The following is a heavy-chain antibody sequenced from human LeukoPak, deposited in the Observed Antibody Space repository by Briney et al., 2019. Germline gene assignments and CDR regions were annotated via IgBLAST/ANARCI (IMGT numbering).Heavy chain of an antibody. CDR2: INWNGGST. CDR1: GFTFSSYW. CDR3: ARDGPYYYGSGSYYYYMDV. Sequence: GGSLRLSCAASGFTFSSYWMHWVRQAPGKGLEWVSGINWNGGSTGYADSVKGRFTISRDNAKNSLYLQMNSLRAEDTALYYCARDGPYYYGSGSYYYYMDVWGKGTTVTVSS. D-gene: IGHD3-10*01. J-gene: IGHJ6*03. V-gene: IGHV3-20*04.